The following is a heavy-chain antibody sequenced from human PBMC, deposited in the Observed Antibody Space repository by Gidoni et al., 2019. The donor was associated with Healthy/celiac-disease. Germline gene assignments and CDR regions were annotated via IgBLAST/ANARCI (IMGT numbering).Heavy chain of an antibody. Sequence: QVQLVESGGGVVQPGRSLRLSCAASGFTFSSYGMHWVRQAPGKGLEWVAVISYDGSNKYYADSVKGRFTISRDNSKNTLYLQMNSLRAEDTAVYYCAKDNRGDYYDSSGPSDYWGQGTLVTVSS. D-gene: IGHD3-22*01. CDR3: AKDNRGDYYDSSGPSDY. J-gene: IGHJ4*02. CDR1: GFTFSSYG. CDR2: ISYDGSNK. V-gene: IGHV3-30*18.